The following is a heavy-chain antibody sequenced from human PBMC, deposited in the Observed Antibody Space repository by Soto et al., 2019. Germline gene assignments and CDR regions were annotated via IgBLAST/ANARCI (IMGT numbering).Heavy chain of an antibody. CDR2: IYHSGIT. J-gene: IGHJ4*01. V-gene: IGHV4-38-2*02. D-gene: IGHD3-22*01. Sequence: PSETLSHNCAGSGYAFSSGYYGAWLRQPAGRGWEWIGSIYHSGITSYDPSLKSRVTMAVDTSKNQFSLKLTSVTATDTAVYFCVRDQYSSSYLVSAYWG. CDR1: GYAFSSGYY. CDR3: VRDQYSSSYLVSAY.